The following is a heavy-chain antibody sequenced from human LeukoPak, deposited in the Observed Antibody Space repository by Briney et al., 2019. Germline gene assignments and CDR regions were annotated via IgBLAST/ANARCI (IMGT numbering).Heavy chain of an antibody. CDR2: MYHSGSS. D-gene: IGHD2-21*02. V-gene: IGHV4-38-2*02. J-gene: IGHJ4*02. CDR3: ARVWGDPTYYFDY. CDR1: GYSISSGYY. Sequence: SETLSLTCTVSGYSISSGYYWGWTRQPPGKGLEWIGSMYHSGSSYYNPSLKSRVTISVDTSKNQFSLKLSSVTAADTAVYYCARVWGDPTYYFDYWGQGTLVTVSS.